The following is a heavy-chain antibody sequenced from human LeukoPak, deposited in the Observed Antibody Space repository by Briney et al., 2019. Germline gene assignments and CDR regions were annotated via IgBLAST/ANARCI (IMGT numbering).Heavy chain of an antibody. CDR3: ARDLHNWFDP. CDR1: GGSISSGGYY. Sequence: SETLSLTCTVSGGSISSGGYYWSWIRQHPGKGLEWIGYTYYSGSTYYNPSLKSRVTISVDTSKNQFSLKLSSVTAADTAVYYCARDLHNWFDPWGQGTLVTVSS. D-gene: IGHD5/OR15-5a*01. J-gene: IGHJ5*02. CDR2: TYYSGST. V-gene: IGHV4-31*03.